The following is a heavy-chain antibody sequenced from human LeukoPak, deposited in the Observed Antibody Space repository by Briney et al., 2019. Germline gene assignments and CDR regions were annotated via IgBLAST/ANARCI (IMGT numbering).Heavy chain of an antibody. V-gene: IGHV4-34*01. CDR1: GGSFSGYY. D-gene: IGHD6-13*01. CDR2: INHSGST. J-gene: IGHJ4*02. CDR3: AKDLMSRRRESWNRIAAAGPQPPDY. Sequence: SETLSLTCAVYGGSFSGYYWSWIRQPPGKGLEWIGEINHSGSTNYNPSLKSRVTVSVDTSKNQFSLRLTSVTAADTAVYYCAKDLMSRRRESWNRIAAAGPQPPDYWGQGTLVTVSS.